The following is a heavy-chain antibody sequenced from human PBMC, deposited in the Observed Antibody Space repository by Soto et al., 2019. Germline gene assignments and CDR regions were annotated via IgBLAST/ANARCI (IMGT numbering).Heavy chain of an antibody. CDR2: ISGSGGST. Sequence: GGSLRLSCAASGFTFSSYAMSWVRQAPGKGLEWVSAISGSGGSTYYADSVKGRFTISRDNSKNTLYLQMNSLRAEDTAVYYCAKDGEVQLRHLYFDYWGQGTLVTVSS. CDR1: GFTFSSYA. J-gene: IGHJ4*02. V-gene: IGHV3-23*01. D-gene: IGHD2-2*01. CDR3: AKDGEVQLRHLYFDY.